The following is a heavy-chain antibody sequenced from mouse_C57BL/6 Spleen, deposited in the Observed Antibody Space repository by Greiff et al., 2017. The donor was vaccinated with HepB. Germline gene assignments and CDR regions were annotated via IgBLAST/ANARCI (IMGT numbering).Heavy chain of an antibody. CDR3: TISMTTGLGGFAY. D-gene: IGHD1-1*01. CDR2: IDPENGDT. Sequence: EVQLQQSGAELVRPGASVKLSCTASGFNIKDDYMHWVKQRPEQGLEWIGWIDPENGDTEYASKFQGKATITADTSSNTAYLQLSSLTSEDTAVYYCTISMTTGLGGFAYWGQGTLVTVSA. V-gene: IGHV14-4*01. CDR1: GFNIKDDY. J-gene: IGHJ3*01.